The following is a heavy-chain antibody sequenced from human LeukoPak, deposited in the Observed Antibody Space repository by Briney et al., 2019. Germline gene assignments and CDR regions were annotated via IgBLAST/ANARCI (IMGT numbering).Heavy chain of an antibody. V-gene: IGHV3-48*04. D-gene: IGHD2-2*01. CDR2: ISSGSSTV. CDR1: GFTFSSYS. Sequence: QTGGSLRLSCAASGFTFSSYSMTWVRQTPGKGLQWVSYISSGSSTVYYADSVRGRFTISRDNAENSLYLQMNSLRAEDTAVYYCARGTNNAFDIWGQGTIVTVSS. J-gene: IGHJ3*02. CDR3: ARGTNNAFDI.